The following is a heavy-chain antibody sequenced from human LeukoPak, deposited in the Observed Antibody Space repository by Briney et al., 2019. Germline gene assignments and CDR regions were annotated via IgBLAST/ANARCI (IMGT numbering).Heavy chain of an antibody. CDR1: GGSFSGYY. D-gene: IGHD3-10*01. CDR3: ARTVPWFGQLSNYFDY. Sequence: SETLSLTCAVYGGSFSGYYWSWIRQPPGKGLEWIGNIYHSGSTSYNPSLKSRVTISVDASKNQFSLKLNSVTAADTAVYFCARTVPWFGQLSNYFDYWGQGALVTVSS. V-gene: IGHV4-34*01. J-gene: IGHJ4*02. CDR2: IYHSGST.